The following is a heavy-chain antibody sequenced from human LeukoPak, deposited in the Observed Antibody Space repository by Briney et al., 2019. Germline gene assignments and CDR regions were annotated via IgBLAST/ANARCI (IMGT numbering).Heavy chain of an antibody. CDR3: ARDIPAHCDSTTCKVH. CDR2: IKQDGGEE. D-gene: IGHD2/OR15-2a*01. J-gene: IGHJ4*02. CDR1: GFPFSNYW. V-gene: IGHV3-7*01. Sequence: GGSLRLSFAASGFPFSNYWMSWVRQAPGKGLEWVASIKQDGGEEFYVDSVKGRFSISRDNAKNTLYLQMNSLRAEDTAVYYCARDIPAHCDSTTCKVHWGQGTLVTVSS.